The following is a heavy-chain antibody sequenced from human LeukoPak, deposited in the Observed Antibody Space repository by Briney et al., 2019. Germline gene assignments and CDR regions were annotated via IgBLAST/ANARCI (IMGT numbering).Heavy chain of an antibody. CDR1: GYTFTGYY. V-gene: IGHV1-2*02. Sequence: ASVKVSCKASGYTFTGYYMHWVRQAPGQGLEWMGWINPNSGSTNYAQKFQGRVTMARDTSISTAFMDLSRLRSDDTAVYYCARRGNYGDYFDYWGQGTLVTVSS. D-gene: IGHD4-17*01. CDR3: ARRGNYGDYFDY. J-gene: IGHJ4*02. CDR2: INPNSGST.